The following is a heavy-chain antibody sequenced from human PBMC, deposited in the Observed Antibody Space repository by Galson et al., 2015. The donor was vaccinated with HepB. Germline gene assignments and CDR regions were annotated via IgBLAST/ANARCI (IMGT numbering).Heavy chain of an antibody. CDR2: ISTDGSST. J-gene: IGHJ4*02. V-gene: IGHV3-74*01. D-gene: IGHD3-3*01. Sequence: SLRLSCAASGFTFSSYWMYWVRQAPGKGLVWVSRISTDGSSTSYADSVKGRFTISRDNAKNTLYLQMNSLRAEDTAVYYCARYEFRKEGREWLPVGVGYWGQGTLVTVSS. CDR1: GFTFSSYW. CDR3: ARYEFRKEGREWLPVGVGY.